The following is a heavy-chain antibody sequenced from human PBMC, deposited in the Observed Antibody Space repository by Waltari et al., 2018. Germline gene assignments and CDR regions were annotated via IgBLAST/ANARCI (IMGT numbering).Heavy chain of an antibody. J-gene: IGHJ4*02. CDR1: GGSISSSSSY. D-gene: IGHD3-3*01. CDR3: ARNPDFWSGHGGYFDY. Sequence: QLQLQESGPGLVKPSETLSLTCTVSGGSISSSSSYWGWIRQPPGKGLEWIGSIYYSGSTYYNPSLKSRVTISVDTSKNQFSLKLSSVTAADTAVYYCARNPDFWSGHGGYFDYWGQGTLVTVSS. CDR2: IYYSGST. V-gene: IGHV4-39*07.